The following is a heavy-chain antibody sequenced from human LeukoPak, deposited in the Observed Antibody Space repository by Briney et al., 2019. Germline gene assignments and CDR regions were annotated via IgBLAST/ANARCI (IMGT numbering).Heavy chain of an antibody. D-gene: IGHD2-21*02. CDR3: ARGVIAYCGGDCPSPLGY. Sequence: ASVKVSCKASGYTFTSYGISWVRQAPGQGLEWMGWISAYNGNTNYAQKLQGRVTMTTDTSTSTAYMELRSLRSDDTAVYYCARGVIAYCGGDCPSPLGYWGQGTLVTVSS. J-gene: IGHJ4*02. CDR2: ISAYNGNT. CDR1: GYTFTSYG. V-gene: IGHV1-18*01.